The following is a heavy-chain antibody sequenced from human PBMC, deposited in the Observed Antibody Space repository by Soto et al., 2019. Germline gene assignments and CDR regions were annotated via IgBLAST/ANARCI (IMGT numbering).Heavy chain of an antibody. CDR1: GFTFSSYG. V-gene: IGHV3-30*03. CDR2: ISYDGSNK. CDR3: APDVGTLGYCSSTSCRFLDS. J-gene: IGHJ4*02. Sequence: SLRLSCAASGFTFSSYGMHWVRQAPGKGLEWVAVISYDGSNKYYADSVKGRFTISRDNSKNTLYLQMNSLRAEDTAVYYCAPDVGTLGYCSSTSCRFLDSWGQGTRGTLSP. D-gene: IGHD2-2*01.